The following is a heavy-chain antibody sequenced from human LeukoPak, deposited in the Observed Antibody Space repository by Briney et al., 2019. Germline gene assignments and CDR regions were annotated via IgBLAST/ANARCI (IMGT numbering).Heavy chain of an antibody. Sequence: GGSQRLSCAASGFTFSYYEMNWVRQTPGKGLEWVSYISSSGSTIYYADSVKGRFTISRDNAKNSLYLQMNSLRAEDTAVYYCARDQSGIEATITFDYWGQGILVTVSS. J-gene: IGHJ4*02. D-gene: IGHD5-12*01. CDR3: ARDQSGIEATITFDY. CDR1: GFTFSYYE. V-gene: IGHV3-48*03. CDR2: ISSSGSTI.